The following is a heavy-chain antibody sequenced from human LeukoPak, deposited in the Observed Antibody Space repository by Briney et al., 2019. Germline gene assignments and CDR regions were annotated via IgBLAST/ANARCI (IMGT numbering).Heavy chain of an antibody. CDR2: IKQDGSEK. Sequence: GGSLRLSCAASGFTFSSYWMSWVRQAPGKGLEWVANIKQDGSEKYYVDTVKGRFTISRDNAKNSLYLQMNSLRAEDTAVYYCARVSGQVPAAVRNYYYYYGMDVWGQGTTVTVSS. D-gene: IGHD2-2*01. CDR3: ARVSGQVPAAVRNYYYYYGMDV. CDR1: GFTFSSYW. J-gene: IGHJ6*02. V-gene: IGHV3-7*01.